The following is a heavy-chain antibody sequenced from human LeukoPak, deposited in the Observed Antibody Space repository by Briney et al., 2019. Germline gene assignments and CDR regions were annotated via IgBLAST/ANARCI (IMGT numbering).Heavy chain of an antibody. CDR2: IHTSGTT. J-gene: IGHJ4*02. D-gene: IGHD2-15*01. V-gene: IGHV4-4*07. CDR3: AREDTTRSKRAFHY. CDR1: NGSISSYF. Sequence: SETLSLTCIVSNGSISSYFWSCIRQPAGKGLEWIGRIHTSGTTNYNPSLKSRVTMSVDTSTNQFSLELTSVTAADTAVYYCAREDTTRSKRAFHYWGQGSLHPVPS.